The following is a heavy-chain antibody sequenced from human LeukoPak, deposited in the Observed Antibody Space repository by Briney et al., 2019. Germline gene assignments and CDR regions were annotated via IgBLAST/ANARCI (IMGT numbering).Heavy chain of an antibody. CDR1: GFTFSKFA. CDR3: AKFHTVTTTY. Sequence: GSLRPSCFAFGFTFSKFAMDWVRQASSQGVEWVGVISYDGRNKYYADSADSVKGRFTISRDNSKNTLYVQMNSLRAEDTAVYYCAKFHTVTTTYWGQGTLVTVSS. V-gene: IGHV3-30*18. J-gene: IGHJ4*02. CDR2: ISYDGRNK. D-gene: IGHD4-11*01.